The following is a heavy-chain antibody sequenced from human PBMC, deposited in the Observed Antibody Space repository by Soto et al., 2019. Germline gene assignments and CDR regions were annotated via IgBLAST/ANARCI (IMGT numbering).Heavy chain of an antibody. V-gene: IGHV4-4*07. D-gene: IGHD3-10*01. CDR1: GTSVSNYY. Sequence: QVQLQESGPGLVKPSETLSLTCSVSGTSVSNYYWSWIRQSAGKGLEHIGRIYTSGSTSYNPSLKSRFTMSMDTSQTQIYLNLTSVTAADTAVYYCARGGIQLSYAFDYWGQGILVTVSS. J-gene: IGHJ4*02. CDR3: ARGGIQLSYAFDY. CDR2: IYTSGST.